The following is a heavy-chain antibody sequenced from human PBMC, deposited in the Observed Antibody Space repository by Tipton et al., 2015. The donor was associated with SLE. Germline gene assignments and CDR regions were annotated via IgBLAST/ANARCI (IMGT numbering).Heavy chain of an antibody. J-gene: IGHJ4*02. Sequence: TLSLTCTVSVGSIISTNHYWSWVRQHPGQGLEWIGFIYYNGNAYYNPSLQSRVTISLDTSKNQFFLKLTSVTAADTAVYYCARDRGYWGQGTLVTVSS. CDR2: IYYNGNA. V-gene: IGHV4-31*03. CDR1: VGSIISTNHY. CDR3: ARDRGY. D-gene: IGHD3-16*01.